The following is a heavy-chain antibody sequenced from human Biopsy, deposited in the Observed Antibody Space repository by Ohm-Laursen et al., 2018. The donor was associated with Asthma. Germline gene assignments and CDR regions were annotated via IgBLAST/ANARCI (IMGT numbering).Heavy chain of an antibody. J-gene: IGHJ5*02. V-gene: IGHV3-11*01. D-gene: IGHD5-18*01. CDR1: GFSFSDYY. CDR2: ISSSGSTT. Sequence: GSLRLSCAASGFSFSDYYMTWMRQAPGKGLEWVSSISSSGSTTYPAESVKGRFTISRDNAQKSLFLQMGSLRAEDTAVYFCARGQGRGIQLWSLDPWGQGILVTVSS. CDR3: ARGQGRGIQLWSLDP.